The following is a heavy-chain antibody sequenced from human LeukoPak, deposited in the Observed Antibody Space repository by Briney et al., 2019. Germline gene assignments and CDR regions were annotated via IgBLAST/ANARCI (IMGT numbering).Heavy chain of an antibody. Sequence: GGSLRLSCEASGFIFSSFSMNWARQAPGKGLEWIAYIRGRSTDISYADSAEGRFTISRDDAKSSLFLQMGSLRTEDTAVYYCVRDHYWAFDSWGQGTLVTVSS. CDR1: GFIFSSFS. CDR3: VRDHYWAFDS. CDR2: IRGRSTDI. D-gene: IGHD2-8*02. J-gene: IGHJ4*02. V-gene: IGHV3-21*05.